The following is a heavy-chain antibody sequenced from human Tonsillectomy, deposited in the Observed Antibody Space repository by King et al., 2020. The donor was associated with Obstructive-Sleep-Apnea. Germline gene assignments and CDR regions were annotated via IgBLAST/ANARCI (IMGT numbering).Heavy chain of an antibody. CDR3: ARSARSITAAVTFDY. J-gene: IGHJ4*02. Sequence: VQLQESGPGLVKPSQTLSLTCTVSGGSISSASYYWSWIRQHPGKVLDWIGYIFYSGSTYSNPSLKSRATISVDTSKNQFSLKLSSVTAADTAVYYCARSARSITAAVTFDYWGQGTLVTVSS. CDR2: IFYSGST. CDR1: GGSISSASYY. V-gene: IGHV4-31*03. D-gene: IGHD6-13*01.